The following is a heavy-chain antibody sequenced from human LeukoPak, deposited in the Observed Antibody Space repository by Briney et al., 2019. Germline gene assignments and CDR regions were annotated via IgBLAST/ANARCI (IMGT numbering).Heavy chain of an antibody. CDR2: ISSSGVYK. J-gene: IGHJ6*04. D-gene: IGHD3-10*02. CDR1: GFTFSTYS. V-gene: IGHV3-21*01. Sequence: GGSLRLSCAASGFTFSTYSMNWVRQAPGKGLEWVSSISSSGVYKYYADSLRGRFTISRDNAKNSLYLQMNSLRAEDTAVYYCAELGITMIGGVWGKGTTVTISS. CDR3: AELGITMIGGV.